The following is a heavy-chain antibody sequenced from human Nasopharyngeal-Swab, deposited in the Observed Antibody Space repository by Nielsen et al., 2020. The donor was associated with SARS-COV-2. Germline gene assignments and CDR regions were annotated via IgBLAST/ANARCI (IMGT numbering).Heavy chain of an antibody. CDR2: ISYEGSKK. CDR3: AKANALFWFGQFKNDAFDI. Sequence: GESLKISCTASGFSFNNYGMHWVRQAPGKGLEWVAVISYEGSKKFYAESVEGRFTISRDYSKNALHLQMDSLRTEDTVMYFCAKANALFWFGQFKNDAFDIWGQGTMVAVSS. V-gene: IGHV3-30*18. CDR1: GFSFNNYG. D-gene: IGHD3-10*01. J-gene: IGHJ3*02.